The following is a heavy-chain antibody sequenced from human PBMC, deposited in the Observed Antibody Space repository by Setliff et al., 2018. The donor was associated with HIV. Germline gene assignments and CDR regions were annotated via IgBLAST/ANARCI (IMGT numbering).Heavy chain of an antibody. J-gene: IGHJ4*02. CDR3: ARQDIPTGYYLFDY. CDR2: INPNMGDT. V-gene: IGHV1-2*06. CDR1: GYKFTGHH. D-gene: IGHD3-9*01. Sequence: VSCKASGYKFTGHHIQWMRQAPGQGLEWMGRINPNMGDTQYAQKFQGRTIMTRDTSINTVYMELSSLTSDDTALYYCARQDIPTGYYLFDYWGQGTQVTVSS.